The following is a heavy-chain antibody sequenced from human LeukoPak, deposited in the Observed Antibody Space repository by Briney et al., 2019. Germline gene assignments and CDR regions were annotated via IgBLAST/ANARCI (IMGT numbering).Heavy chain of an antibody. Sequence: GGSLRLSCAASGFTFSSYAMSWVRQAPGKGLEWVSAISGSGGSTYYADSVKGRFTISRDNSKNTLYLQMNSLRAEDTAVYYCARDTFQVAAAGPLYYFDGMDVWGQGTTVTVSS. J-gene: IGHJ6*02. CDR1: GFTFSSYA. CDR2: ISGSGGST. D-gene: IGHD6-13*01. V-gene: IGHV3-23*01. CDR3: ARDTFQVAAAGPLYYFDGMDV.